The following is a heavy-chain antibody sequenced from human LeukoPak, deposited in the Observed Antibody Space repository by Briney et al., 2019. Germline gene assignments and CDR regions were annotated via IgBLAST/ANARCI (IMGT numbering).Heavy chain of an antibody. CDR3: AREGGYCSSTSCYVRYYGMDV. CDR1: GGSISSSSYY. D-gene: IGHD2-2*01. V-gene: IGHV4-39*07. J-gene: IGHJ6*02. Sequence: SETLSLTCTVSGGSISSSSYYWGWTRQPPGKGLEWIGSIYYSGSTYYNPSLKSRVTISVDTSKNQFSLKLSSVTAADTAVYYCAREGGYCSSTSCYVRYYGMDVWGQGTTVTVS. CDR2: IYYSGST.